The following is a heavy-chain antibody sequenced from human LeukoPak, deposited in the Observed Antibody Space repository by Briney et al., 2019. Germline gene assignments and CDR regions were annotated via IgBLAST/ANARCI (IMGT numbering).Heavy chain of an antibody. CDR3: ARSRYSSGEYYGMDV. V-gene: IGHV1-2*02. J-gene: IGHJ6*02. CDR2: INPNSGGT. Sequence: GASVKVSCKASGYTSTGYYMHWVRQAPGQGLERMGWINPNSGGTNYAQKFQGRVTMTRDTSISTAYMELSRLRSDDTAVYYCARSRYSSGEYYGMDVWGQGTTVTVSS. D-gene: IGHD6-19*01. CDR1: GYTSTGYY.